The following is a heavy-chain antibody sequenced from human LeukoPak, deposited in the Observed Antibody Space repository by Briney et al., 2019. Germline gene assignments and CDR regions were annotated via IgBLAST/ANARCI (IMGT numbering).Heavy chain of an antibody. CDR3: AKAAVYALAAPAHFDY. Sequence: GGSLRLSCAASGFTFSSYAMSWVRQAPGKGLDWVSAISGSGGSTYYADSVKGRFTISRDNSKNTLYLQMNSLRAEDTAVYYCAKAAVYALAAPAHFDYWGQGTLVTVSS. J-gene: IGHJ4*02. CDR2: ISGSGGST. D-gene: IGHD2-8*01. CDR1: GFTFSSYA. V-gene: IGHV3-23*01.